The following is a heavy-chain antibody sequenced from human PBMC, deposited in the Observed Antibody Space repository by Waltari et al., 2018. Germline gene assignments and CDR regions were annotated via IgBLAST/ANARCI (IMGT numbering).Heavy chain of an antibody. D-gene: IGHD5-12*01. J-gene: IGHJ5*02. CDR1: GFIFNSFA. Sequence: QAQLVESGGGAVQPGRSLRPSCAASGFIFNSFALPWVRQAPGKGPGWLAVISYDGSKKFYAESVKGRFTISRDNSKNGVYLQVDSLRPEDTAVYYCARDGYSGHLDPWGQGTLVTVSS. CDR3: ARDGYSGHLDP. CDR2: ISYDGSKK. V-gene: IGHV3-30*07.